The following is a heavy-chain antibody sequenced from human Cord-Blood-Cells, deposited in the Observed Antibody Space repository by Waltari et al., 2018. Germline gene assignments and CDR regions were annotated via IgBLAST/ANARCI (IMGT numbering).Heavy chain of an antibody. CDR2: INHNSGGT. J-gene: IGHJ4*02. V-gene: IGHV1-2*06. Sequence: QVQLVQSGAEVKKPGASVKGHCKASGNTFTGYAMHWVRQAPGQGLEWMGRINHNSGGTNYAQKFQGRVTMTRDTSISTAYMELSRLRSDDTAVYYCARDLLGDSGDYWGQGTLVTVSS. CDR1: GNTFTGYA. D-gene: IGHD3-10*01. CDR3: ARDLLGDSGDY.